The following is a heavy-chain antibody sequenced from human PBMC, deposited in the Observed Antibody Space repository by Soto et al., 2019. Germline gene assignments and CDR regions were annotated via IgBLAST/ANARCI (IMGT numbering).Heavy chain of an antibody. D-gene: IGHD2-15*01. J-gene: IGHJ6*02. CDR3: AKPCSGGSCYSVWGSYYYGMDV. V-gene: IGHV3-23*01. Sequence: GGSLRLSCAASGFTFSSYAMSWVRQAPGKGLEWVSAISGSGGSTYYADSVKGRFTISRDNSKNTLYLQMNSLRAKDTAVYYCAKPCSGGSCYSVWGSYYYGMDVWGQGTTVTVSS. CDR2: ISGSGGST. CDR1: GFTFSSYA.